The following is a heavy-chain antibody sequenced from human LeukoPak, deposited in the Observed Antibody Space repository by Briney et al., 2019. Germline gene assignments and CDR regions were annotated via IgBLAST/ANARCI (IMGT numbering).Heavy chain of an antibody. CDR3: ARGRDSSSSYPGY. CDR1: GFTFSSYS. CDR2: ISSTSSTV. J-gene: IGHJ4*02. D-gene: IGHD6-6*01. V-gene: IGHV3-48*01. Sequence: KPGGSLRLSCAVSGFTFSSYSMTWVRQAPGKGLEWVSYISSTSSTVYYADSVKGRFTISRDNVKNSLYLQMNSLRAEDTAVYYCARGRDSSSSYPGYWGQGTLVTVSS.